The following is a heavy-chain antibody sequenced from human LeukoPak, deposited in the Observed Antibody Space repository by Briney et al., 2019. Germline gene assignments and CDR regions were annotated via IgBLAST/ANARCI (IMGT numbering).Heavy chain of an antibody. CDR2: IIPILGTA. D-gene: IGHD3-10*01. CDR3: ATSRSGRLYYYYYGMDV. Sequence: ASVKVSCKASGGTFTSYAISWVRQAPGQGLEWMGGIIPILGTANYPQKFQGRVTITADGSTSTAYMELSSLRTEDTAVYYCATSRSGRLYYYYYGMDVWGQGTTVTVSS. CDR1: GGTFTSYA. V-gene: IGHV1-69*01. J-gene: IGHJ6*02.